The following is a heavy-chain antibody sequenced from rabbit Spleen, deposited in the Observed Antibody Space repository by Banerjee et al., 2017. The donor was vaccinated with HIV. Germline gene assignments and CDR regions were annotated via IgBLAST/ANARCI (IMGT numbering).Heavy chain of an antibody. J-gene: IGHJ6*01. CDR2: IAGGGSD. Sequence: QEQLEESGGDLVKPGGTLTLTCTASGFSFSSNDYICWVRQAPGKGLEWIACIAGGGSDYYASWAKGRFTISKTSSTTVTLQMTSLTVADTATYFCARDTGSSFSSYGMDLWGPGTLVTVS. CDR3: ARDTGSSFSSYGMDL. V-gene: IGHV1S45*01. CDR1: GFSFSSNDY. D-gene: IGHD8-1*01.